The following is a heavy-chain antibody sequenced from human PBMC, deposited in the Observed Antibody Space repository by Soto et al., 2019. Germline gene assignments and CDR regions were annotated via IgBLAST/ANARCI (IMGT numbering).Heavy chain of an antibody. D-gene: IGHD4-4*01. Sequence: LSLTSAASGFTFSRYSMNWVRQPPGKGLEWVSSISSSSSYIYYADSVKGRCTISRDNAKNSLYLQMNSLRAEDTAAYYCASEDPKMTTVTTIIDYWGQGTLVTVSS. CDR3: ASEDPKMTTVTTIIDY. J-gene: IGHJ4*02. V-gene: IGHV3-21*01. CDR1: GFTFSRYS. CDR2: ISSSSSYI.